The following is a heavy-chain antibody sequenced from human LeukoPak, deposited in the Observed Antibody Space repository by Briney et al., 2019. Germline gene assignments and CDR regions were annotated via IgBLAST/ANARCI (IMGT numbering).Heavy chain of an antibody. J-gene: IGHJ4*02. CDR3: AKDHAIIVVVPAATYFDY. CDR2: ISGSGGST. D-gene: IGHD2-2*01. V-gene: IGHV3-23*01. Sequence: GGSLRLSCAASGLSFSSFAMSWVRQAPGKGLEWVSAISGSGGSTYYADSVKGRFTISRDNSKNTLYLQMNSLRAEDTAVYYCAKDHAIIVVVPAATYFDYWGQGTLVTVSS. CDR1: GLSFSSFA.